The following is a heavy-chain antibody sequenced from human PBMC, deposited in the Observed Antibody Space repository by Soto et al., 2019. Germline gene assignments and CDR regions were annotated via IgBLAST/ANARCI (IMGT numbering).Heavy chain of an antibody. V-gene: IGHV1-46*01. CDR3: ARDWGGDYPLYYFDH. J-gene: IGHJ4*02. Sequence: ASVKVSCKASGYTFTSSYMHWVRQAPGQGLEWMGLINPSGTSTSYAQKFQGRVTMTRDTSTSTVYMELSSLRSEDTAVYYCARDWGGDYPLYYFDHWGQGTLVTVSS. CDR2: INPSGTST. CDR1: GYTFTSSY. D-gene: IGHD4-17*01.